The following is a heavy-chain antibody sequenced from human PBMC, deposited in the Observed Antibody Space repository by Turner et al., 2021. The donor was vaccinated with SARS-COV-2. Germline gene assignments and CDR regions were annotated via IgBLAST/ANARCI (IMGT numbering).Heavy chain of an antibody. V-gene: IGHV1-24*01. CDR3: ASSVSVRGVKGDFDY. Sequence: QVQLVQSGAEVKKPGASVKVSCKVSGYTLIELSMHWVRQAPGKGLEWMGGFDPEDAETIYAKKFQGRVTMTEDTSTDTAYMELSSLRSEDTAVYYCASSVSVRGVKGDFDYWGQGTLVTVSS. CDR2: FDPEDAET. D-gene: IGHD3-10*01. J-gene: IGHJ4*02. CDR1: GYTLIELS.